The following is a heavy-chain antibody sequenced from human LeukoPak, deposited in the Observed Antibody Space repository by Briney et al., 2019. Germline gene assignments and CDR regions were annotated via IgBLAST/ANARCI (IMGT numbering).Heavy chain of an antibody. CDR2: ISTYNGNT. V-gene: IGHV1-18*01. Sequence: ASVKVSCKASGYTFNNYTIIWVRQAPGQGLEWMGWISTYNGNTNYSQKLQGRVTLTTDTSTTTAYMDLRSLRSDDTAVYYCARGDYGGTLYYGMDVWGQGTTVTVSS. CDR3: ARGDYGGTLYYGMDV. CDR1: GYTFNNYT. J-gene: IGHJ6*02. D-gene: IGHD4-23*01.